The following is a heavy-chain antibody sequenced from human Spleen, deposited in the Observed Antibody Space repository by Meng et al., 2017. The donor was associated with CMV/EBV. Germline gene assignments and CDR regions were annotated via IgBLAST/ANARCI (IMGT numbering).Heavy chain of an antibody. D-gene: IGHD3-3*01. CDR2: IKSKADGGTT. CDR3: TTKLRFLQWFQELDKEY. J-gene: IGHJ4*02. CDR1: GFAFNNAW. V-gene: IGHV3-15*01. Sequence: GESLKISCAASGFAFNNAWMSWVRQAPGKGLEWVGRIKSKADGGTTQFAAPVKGRFTISRDDSINIVHLQMNSLKTEDTAVYYCTTKLRFLQWFQELDKEYWGQGTLVTVSS.